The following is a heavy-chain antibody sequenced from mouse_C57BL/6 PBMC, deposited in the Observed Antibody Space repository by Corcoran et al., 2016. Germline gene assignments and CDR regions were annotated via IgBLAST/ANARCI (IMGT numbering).Heavy chain of an antibody. D-gene: IGHD2-2*01. CDR3: ARSQSTMVTTKALDY. CDR2: IYWDDDK. CDR1: GFSLSTSGMG. J-gene: IGHJ4*01. V-gene: IGHV8-12*01. Sequence: QVTLKESGPGILQSSQTLSLTCSFSGFSLSTSGMGVSWIRQPSGKGLEWLAHIYWDDDKRYNPSLKSRLTIPKDTSRNQVFLKITSVDTADTATYYCARSQSTMVTTKALDYWGQGTSVTVSS.